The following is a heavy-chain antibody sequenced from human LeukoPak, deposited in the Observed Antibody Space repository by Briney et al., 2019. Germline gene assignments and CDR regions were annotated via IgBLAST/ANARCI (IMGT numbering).Heavy chain of an antibody. J-gene: IGHJ6*02. CDR1: GFTFTNYA. CDR3: ARGGGYSYGPYYYYGMDV. D-gene: IGHD5-18*01. V-gene: IGHV3-23*01. CDR2: ISGRGGNT. Sequence: GGSLRLSCAASGFTFTNYAMNWVRQAPGKGLEWVSGISGRGGNTYYADSVKGRFTISRDNSKNTLYLQMNSLRAEDTAVYYCARGGGYSYGPYYYYGMDVWGQGTTVTVSS.